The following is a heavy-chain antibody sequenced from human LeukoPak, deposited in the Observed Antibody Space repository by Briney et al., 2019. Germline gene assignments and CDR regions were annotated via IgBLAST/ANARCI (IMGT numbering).Heavy chain of an antibody. Sequence: SETLSLTCTVSVGSISSGNYYYSWIRQSAGKGMEWIGNIYMSGSTRYNPSLMSRVAMSVDTSKNQFSLKINSATAADTAVYYCARDWGIAAATPYYFDHWGQGILVTVSS. CDR3: ARDWGIAAATPYYFDH. CDR2: IYMSGST. V-gene: IGHV4-61*09. J-gene: IGHJ4*02. D-gene: IGHD6-13*01. CDR1: VGSISSGNYY.